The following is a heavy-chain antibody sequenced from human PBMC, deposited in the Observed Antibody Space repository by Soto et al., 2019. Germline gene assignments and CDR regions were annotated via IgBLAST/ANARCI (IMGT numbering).Heavy chain of an antibody. Sequence: SVKVSCKASGGTFSSYAISWVRQAPGQGLEWMGGIIPIFGTANYAQKFQGRVTITADKSTSTAYMELSSLRSEDTAVYYCARDDHRKWLVQGWFDTWGQGTLVTVSS. J-gene: IGHJ5*02. CDR1: GGTFSSYA. CDR2: IIPIFGTA. D-gene: IGHD6-19*01. CDR3: ARDDHRKWLVQGWFDT. V-gene: IGHV1-69*06.